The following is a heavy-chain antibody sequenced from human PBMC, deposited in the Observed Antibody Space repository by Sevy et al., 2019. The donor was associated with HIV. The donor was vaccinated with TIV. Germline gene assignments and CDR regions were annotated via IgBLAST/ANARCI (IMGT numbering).Heavy chain of an antibody. D-gene: IGHD2-15*01. CDR1: GGSFSDYY. J-gene: IGHJ5*02. V-gene: IGHV4-34*01. CDR3: ARGRYCSGGSCYYNWFDP. Sequence: SETLSLTCAVYGGSFSDYYWSWIRQPPGKGLEWIGEINHSGSTNYNPSLKSRVTISVDTSKNQFSLRLSSVTAADTAVYYCARGRYCSGGSCYYNWFDPWGQGTLVTVSS. CDR2: INHSGST.